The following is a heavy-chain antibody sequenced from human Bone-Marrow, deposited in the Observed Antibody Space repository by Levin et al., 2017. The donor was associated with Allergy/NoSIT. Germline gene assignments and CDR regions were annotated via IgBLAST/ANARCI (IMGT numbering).Heavy chain of an antibody. J-gene: IGHJ3*02. CDR1: GFTFSNYA. Sequence: QAGGSLRLSCAASGFTFSNYAMSWVRQAPGKGLEWVSTIGGSGYNTYYPDSVKGRFTISRDNAKSTLSLQMSSLRVGDTAVYYCVKSSPYNWKDPGAFDIWGQGTMVTVSS. CDR3: VKSSPYNWKDPGAFDI. D-gene: IGHD1-20*01. CDR2: IGGSGYNT. V-gene: IGHV3-23*01.